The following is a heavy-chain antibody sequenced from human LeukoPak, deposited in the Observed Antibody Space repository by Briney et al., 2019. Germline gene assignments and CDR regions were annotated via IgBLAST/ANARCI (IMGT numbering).Heavy chain of an antibody. Sequence: PGGSLRLSCAASGITVRSNYMFWVRQAPGKGLEWVSLIYSGDSTHYADSVKGRFTISRDTSKNTVYLQMNSLRAEDTAVYYCGREDCNNVRCFGASDAWGQGTLVTVSS. CDR1: GITVRSNY. V-gene: IGHV3-66*02. J-gene: IGHJ5*02. D-gene: IGHD3-16*01. CDR2: IYSGDST. CDR3: GREDCNNVRCFGASDA.